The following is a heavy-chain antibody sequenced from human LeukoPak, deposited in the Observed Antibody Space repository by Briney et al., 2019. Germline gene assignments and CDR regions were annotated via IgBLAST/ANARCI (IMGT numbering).Heavy chain of an antibody. CDR1: GFTFRSYW. CDR2: IQQDGSEK. J-gene: IGHJ5*02. CDR3: ARGLESSRYSLGWFDP. D-gene: IGHD3-22*01. V-gene: IGHV3-7*03. Sequence: GGSLRLSCEASGFTFRSYWMSWVRQAPGNGLEWVANIQQDGSEKDYVDSVRGRFTISRDNAKNSLYLHVNSLRAEDTAVYYCARGLESSRYSLGWFDPWGQGTLVTVSS.